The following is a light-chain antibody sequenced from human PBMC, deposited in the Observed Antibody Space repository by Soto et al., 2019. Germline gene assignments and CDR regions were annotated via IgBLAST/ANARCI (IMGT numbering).Light chain of an antibody. J-gene: IGKJ1*01. V-gene: IGKV3-15*01. CDR2: GAS. CDR3: QEYNTWPWT. CDR1: QSVSSN. Sequence: EVVRTQSPATLSVSPGERATLACRASQSVSSNLAWYQQKPGQAPRLLIYGASTRATGIPARFSGSGSGTEFILTISSLQSEDFAVYYCQEYNTWPWTFGQGTKVDIK.